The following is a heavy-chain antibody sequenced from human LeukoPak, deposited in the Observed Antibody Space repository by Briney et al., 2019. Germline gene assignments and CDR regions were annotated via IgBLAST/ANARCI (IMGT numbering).Heavy chain of an antibody. CDR1: GFTFSSYE. V-gene: IGHV3-48*03. J-gene: IGHJ4*02. Sequence: PGGSLRLSCAASGFTFSSYEMNWVRQAPGKGLEWVSYISSSGSTRYYADSVKGRFTISRDNAKNSLYLQMNSLRAEDTAVYYCARDLNSYGFPQFDYWGQGTLVTVSS. D-gene: IGHD5-18*01. CDR3: ARDLNSYGFPQFDY. CDR2: ISSSGSTR.